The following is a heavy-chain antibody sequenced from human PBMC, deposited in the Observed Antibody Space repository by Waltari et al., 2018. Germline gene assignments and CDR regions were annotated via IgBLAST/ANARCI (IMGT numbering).Heavy chain of an antibody. CDR3: AKPFYNWDDPLDS. D-gene: IGHD1-20*01. Sequence: EVQLLESGGDFVQPGGSLRLSCAISGFSFGSDAINWVRQAPGTGWEWVAAISVSEDTYYALSVNGRFTISRDTSRNTVYLHMNSLRAEDTAVYYCAKPFYNWDDPLDSWGQGTLVTVSS. J-gene: IGHJ4*02. CDR1: GFSFGSDA. V-gene: IGHV3-23*01. CDR2: ISVSEDT.